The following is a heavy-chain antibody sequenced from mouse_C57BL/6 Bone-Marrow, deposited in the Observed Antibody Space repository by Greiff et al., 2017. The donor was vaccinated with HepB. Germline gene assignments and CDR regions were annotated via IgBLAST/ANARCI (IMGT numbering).Heavy chain of an antibody. CDR1: GFTFSDYG. Sequence: EVQGVESGGGLVKPGGSLKLSCAASGFTFSDYGMHWVRQAPEKGLEWVAYISSGSSTIYYADTVKGRFTISRDNAKNTLFLHMTSLRSEDTAMYYCARGRGYYSYYFDYWGQGTTLTVSS. CDR2: ISSGSSTI. V-gene: IGHV5-17*01. J-gene: IGHJ2*01. D-gene: IGHD2-3*01. CDR3: ARGRGYYSYYFDY.